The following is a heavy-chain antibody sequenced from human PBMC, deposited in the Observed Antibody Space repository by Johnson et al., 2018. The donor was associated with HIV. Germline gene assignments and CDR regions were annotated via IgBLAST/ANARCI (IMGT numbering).Heavy chain of an antibody. CDR1: GFLVSSNY. V-gene: IGHV3-53*01. D-gene: IGHD3-9*01. J-gene: IGHJ3*02. CDR3: AKDLRVFDWFNAYDAFDI. CDR2: IYSGGSI. Sequence: VQLVESGGGLIQPGGSLRLSCAASGFLVSSNYMSWVRQAPGKGLEWVSVIYSGGSIYYADSVKGRFTISRDNSKNTLYLQMNSLRADDTAVYYCAKDLRVFDWFNAYDAFDIWGQGTMVTVSS.